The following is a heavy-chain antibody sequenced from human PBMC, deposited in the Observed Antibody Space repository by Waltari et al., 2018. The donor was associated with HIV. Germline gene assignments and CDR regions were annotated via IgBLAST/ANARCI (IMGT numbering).Heavy chain of an antibody. CDR3: ATDVCVTGTPRGTCD. V-gene: IGHV1-24*01. Sequence: QLEQPGAVVKKPGASVRVSCKVSGILVTKLSIHWVRQTPEKRLEWMGQFDHEGGETTYAQKFQGRVTRTQDTSTNTAYLELSSLRSEDTAVFYCATDVCVTGTPRGTCDWGQGTLVTVSS. J-gene: IGHJ4*02. CDR2: FDHEGGET. D-gene: IGHD3-16*01. CDR1: GILVTKLS.